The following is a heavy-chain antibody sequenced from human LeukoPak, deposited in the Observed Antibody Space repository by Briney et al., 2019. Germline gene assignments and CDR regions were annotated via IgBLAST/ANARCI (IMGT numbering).Heavy chain of an antibody. D-gene: IGHD3-3*01. CDR2: MNPNSGNT. CDR3: ARANYDFWSGYGNWFDP. V-gene: IGHV1-8*03. Sequence: ASVKVSCKASGYTFTSYDINWVRQATGQGLEWMGWMNPNSGNTGYAQKFQGRVTITRNTSMSTAYMELSSLRSEDTAVYYCARANYDFWSGYGNWFDPWGQGTLVTVSS. J-gene: IGHJ5*02. CDR1: GYTFTSYD.